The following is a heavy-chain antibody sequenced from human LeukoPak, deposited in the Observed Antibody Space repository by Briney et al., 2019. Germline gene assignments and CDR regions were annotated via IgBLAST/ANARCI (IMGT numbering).Heavy chain of an antibody. D-gene: IGHD4-17*01. CDR1: GFTCSSYW. Sequence: GGSLRLSCAASGFTCSSYWMSWVRQAPGKGLEWVANIKQDGSEKYYVDSVKGRFTISRDNARNSLYLQMNSLRAEDTAVYYCARDYGLDYWGQGTLVTVSS. CDR2: IKQDGSEK. CDR3: ARDYGLDY. J-gene: IGHJ4*02. V-gene: IGHV3-7*01.